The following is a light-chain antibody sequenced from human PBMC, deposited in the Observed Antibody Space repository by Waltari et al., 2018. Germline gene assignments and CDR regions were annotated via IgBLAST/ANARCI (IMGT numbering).Light chain of an antibody. Sequence: EIVLTQSPGTLSLFPGERATLSCRASQSVGRYLAWYQQKPGQAPRLLIYGASSRATGIPDRFSGSGSGTDFSLTISRLEPEDFAVYYCQNHERLPAMFGQGTKVEIK. CDR2: GAS. J-gene: IGKJ1*01. CDR3: QNHERLPAM. CDR1: QSVGRY. V-gene: IGKV3-20*01.